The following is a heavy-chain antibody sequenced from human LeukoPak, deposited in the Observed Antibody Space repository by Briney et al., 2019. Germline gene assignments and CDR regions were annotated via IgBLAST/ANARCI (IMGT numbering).Heavy chain of an antibody. CDR2: IYSDGST. CDR1: GFTVSSNY. CDR3: AKAAGLLWFGTHVDD. D-gene: IGHD3-10*01. V-gene: IGHV3-66*02. Sequence: PGGSLRLSCAASGFTVSSNYMSWVRQAPGKGLEWVSIIYSDGSTYYADSVKGRFTISRDNPKNTLYLQMNSLTLEDTAVYYCAKAAGLLWFGTHVDDWGQGTLVTVSS. J-gene: IGHJ4*02.